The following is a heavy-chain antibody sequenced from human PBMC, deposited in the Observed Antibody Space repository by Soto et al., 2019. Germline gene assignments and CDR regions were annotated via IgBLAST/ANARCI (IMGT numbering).Heavy chain of an antibody. D-gene: IGHD6-13*01. CDR1: GFTFSSYA. J-gene: IGHJ5*02. CDR3: DLRGRSWRVWFDP. Sequence: GGSLRLSCAASGFTFSSYAMSWVRQAPGKGLEWVSAISGSGGSTYYADSVKGRFTISRDNSKNTLYLQMNSLRAEDTAVYYCDLRGRSWRVWFDPWCQAKLVTVS. V-gene: IGHV3-23*01. CDR2: ISGSGGST.